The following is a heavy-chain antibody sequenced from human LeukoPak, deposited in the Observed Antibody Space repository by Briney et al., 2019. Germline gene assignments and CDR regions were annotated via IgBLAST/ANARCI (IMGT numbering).Heavy chain of an antibody. J-gene: IGHJ5*02. CDR3: AYHHNYLSWFDP. Sequence: SETLSLTCTVSGGSISCHYWSWIRQPPGKGLEWIGYIYYSGSTNYNPSLKSRVTISVDTSKNQFSLKLSSVTAADTAVYYCAYHHNYLSWFDPWGQGTLVTVPS. D-gene: IGHD2/OR15-2a*01. CDR1: GGSISCHY. V-gene: IGHV4-59*11. CDR2: IYYSGST.